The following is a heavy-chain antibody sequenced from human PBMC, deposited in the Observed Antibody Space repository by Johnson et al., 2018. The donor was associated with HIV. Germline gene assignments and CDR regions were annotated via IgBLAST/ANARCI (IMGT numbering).Heavy chain of an antibody. J-gene: IGHJ3*02. CDR3: ARGGLNWNDATPSDAFDI. V-gene: IGHV3-30*03. D-gene: IGHD1-20*01. CDR2: IYDDGSNR. Sequence: VQLVESGGGVVQPGRSLRLSCAASGFTFSSYGMHWVRQAPGKGLEWVAVIYDDGSNRYYADSVKGRFTISRDNSKNTLYLQMNSLRAEDTAVYYCARGGLNWNDATPSDAFDIWGQGTMVTVSS. CDR1: GFTFSSYG.